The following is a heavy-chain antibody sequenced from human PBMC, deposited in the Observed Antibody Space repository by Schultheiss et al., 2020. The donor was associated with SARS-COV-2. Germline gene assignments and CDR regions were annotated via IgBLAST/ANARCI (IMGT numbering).Heavy chain of an antibody. CDR2: IYYSGST. J-gene: IGHJ4*02. CDR1: GGSISNNY. V-gene: IGHV4-59*12. Sequence: SETLSLTCAVSGGSISNNYWSWIRQPPGKGLEWIGYIYYSGSTNYNPSLKSRVIISVDTSKNQFSLKLSSVTAADTAVYYCAREEWFGVDYWGQGTLVTVSS. CDR3: AREEWFGVDY. D-gene: IGHD3-10*01.